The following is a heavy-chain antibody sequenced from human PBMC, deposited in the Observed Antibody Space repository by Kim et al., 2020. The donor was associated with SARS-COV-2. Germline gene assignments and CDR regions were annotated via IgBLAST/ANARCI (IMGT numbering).Heavy chain of an antibody. CDR1: GGSISSYY. CDR2: IYYSGST. D-gene: IGHD6-13*01. Sequence: SETLSLTCTVSGGSISSYYWSWIRQPPGKGLEWIGYIYYSGSTNYNPSLKSRVTISVDTSKNQFSLKLSSVTAADTAVYYCARDSLIAAAGRSFDPWGQGTLVTVSS. V-gene: IGHV4-59*13. J-gene: IGHJ5*02. CDR3: ARDSLIAAAGRSFDP.